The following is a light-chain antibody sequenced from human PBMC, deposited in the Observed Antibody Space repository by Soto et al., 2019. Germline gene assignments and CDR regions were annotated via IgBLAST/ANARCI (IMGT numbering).Light chain of an antibody. CDR1: QSISSW. J-gene: IGKJ1*01. V-gene: IGKV1-5*03. CDR3: QQYNSYWT. Sequence: DIDFTQSPSTLSASVGDRVTITCRASQSISSWLAWYQQKPGKAPKLLIYKASSLESGVPSRFSGSGSGTEFTLTISSLQPDDFATYYCQQYNSYWTFGQGTKVDIK. CDR2: KAS.